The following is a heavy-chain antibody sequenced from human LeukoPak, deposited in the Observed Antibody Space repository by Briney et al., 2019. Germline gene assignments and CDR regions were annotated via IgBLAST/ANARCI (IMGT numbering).Heavy chain of an antibody. D-gene: IGHD1-26*01. CDR3: ATLGSGSYPDPAFDD. J-gene: IGHJ4*02. CDR2: FDPEDGET. CDR1: GYTLTELS. Sequence: ASVKVSCKVSGYTLTELSMHWVRQAPGKGLEWMGGFDPEDGETIYAQKFQGRVTMTEDTSTDTAYMELGSLRSEDTAVYYCATLGSGSYPDPAFDDWGQGTLVTVSS. V-gene: IGHV1-24*01.